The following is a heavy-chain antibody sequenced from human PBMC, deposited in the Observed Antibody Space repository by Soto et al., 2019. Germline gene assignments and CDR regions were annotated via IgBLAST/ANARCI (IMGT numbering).Heavy chain of an antibody. CDR3: AREWSISVAAPAY. CDR1: GFTVSSNY. CDR2: IYSGGST. J-gene: IGHJ1*01. D-gene: IGHD6-19*01. Sequence: PGGSLSLSCAASGFTVSSNYMSWVRQAPGKGLEWVSVIYSGGSTYYADSVKGRFTISRDNSKNTLYLQMNSLRAEDTAVYYCAREWSISVAAPAYCGQGTLVTVSS. V-gene: IGHV3-66*01.